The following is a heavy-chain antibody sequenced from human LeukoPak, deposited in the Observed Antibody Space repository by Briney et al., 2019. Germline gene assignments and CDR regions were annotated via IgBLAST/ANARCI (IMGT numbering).Heavy chain of an antibody. J-gene: IGHJ4*02. CDR3: ARGDNYGLTYFFDH. CDR2: MYYSGST. V-gene: IGHV4-59*01. D-gene: IGHD5-24*01. CDR1: GGSISSYY. Sequence: PSETLSLTCTVSGGSISSYYWSWIRQPPGKGLEWIGYMYYSGSTNYNPSLKSRVTISVDTSKNQFSLKLTSVTAADTAVYYWARGDNYGLTYFFDHWGQGTLVTVSS.